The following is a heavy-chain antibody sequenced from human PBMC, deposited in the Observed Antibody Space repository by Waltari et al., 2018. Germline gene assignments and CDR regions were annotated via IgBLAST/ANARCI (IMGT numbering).Heavy chain of an antibody. D-gene: IGHD1-26*01. Sequence: EVQLVESGGGLVKPGGSLRLSCAASGFTFSSYSMNWVRQAPGKGLGWVSSISSSSSYIYYADSVKGRFTISRDNAKNSLYLQMNSLRAEDTAVYYCASPVGATPYWGQGTLVTVSS. CDR1: GFTFSSYS. V-gene: IGHV3-21*01. J-gene: IGHJ4*02. CDR3: ASPVGATPY. CDR2: ISSSSSYI.